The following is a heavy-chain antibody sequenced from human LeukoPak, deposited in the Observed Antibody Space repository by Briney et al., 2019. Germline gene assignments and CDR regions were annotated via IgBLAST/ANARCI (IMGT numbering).Heavy chain of an antibody. CDR2: INHSGST. V-gene: IGHV4-34*01. CDR3: AREGSVAARPRYYYYYMDV. Sequence: PSETLSLTCAVYGGSFSGYYWSWIRQPPGKGLEWIGEINHSGSTNYNPSLKSRVTISVDTSKNQFSLKLSSVTAADTAVYYCAREGSVAARPRYYYYYMDVWGQGALVTVSS. CDR1: GGSFSGYY. J-gene: IGHJ6*03. D-gene: IGHD6-6*01.